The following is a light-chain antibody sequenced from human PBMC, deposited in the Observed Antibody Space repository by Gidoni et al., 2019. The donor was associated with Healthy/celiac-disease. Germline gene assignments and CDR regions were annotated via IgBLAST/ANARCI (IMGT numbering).Light chain of an antibody. J-gene: IGKJ3*01. CDR2: LGS. V-gene: IGKV2-28*01. Sequence: IVMTQSPFSLPVTPGEPASISCRSSQSLLHSNGYNYLDWYLQQPGQSPQLLIYLGSNRASGVPDRFSGSGSGTDFTLKISRVEAEDVGVYYCMQALQTGVFTFGPGTKVDIK. CDR3: MQALQTGVFT. CDR1: QSLLHSNGYNY.